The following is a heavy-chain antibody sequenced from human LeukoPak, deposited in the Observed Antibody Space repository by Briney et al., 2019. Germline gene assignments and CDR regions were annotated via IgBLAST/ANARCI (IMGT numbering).Heavy chain of an antibody. CDR3: AGGYSYGRPLDS. CDR1: GGSISSSSYY. V-gene: IGHV4-39*07. Sequence: KTSETLSLTCIVSGGSISSSSYYWGWNRQSPGKGLEWIGNIYSSGSTYYNPSLKSRVTISVDTSKSQFSLKLSSVTAADTAVYYCAGGYSYGRPLDSWGQGTQVTVSS. CDR2: IYSSGST. D-gene: IGHD5-18*01. J-gene: IGHJ4*02.